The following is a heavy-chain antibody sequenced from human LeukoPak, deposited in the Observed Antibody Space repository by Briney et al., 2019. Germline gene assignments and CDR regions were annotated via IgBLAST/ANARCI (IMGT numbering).Heavy chain of an antibody. CDR2: IYYSGST. CDR3: ARGVRWLQLSYFDY. J-gene: IGHJ4*02. Sequence: SQALSLTCPVSSGSISSGVYYWSWIRQHPGKSLEWIGYIYYSGSTYYNPSLKSRVTISVDTSKNQFSLKLSSVTAAGTAVYYCARGVRWLQLSYFDYWGQGTLVTVSS. CDR1: SGSISSGVYY. V-gene: IGHV4-31*03. D-gene: IGHD5-24*01.